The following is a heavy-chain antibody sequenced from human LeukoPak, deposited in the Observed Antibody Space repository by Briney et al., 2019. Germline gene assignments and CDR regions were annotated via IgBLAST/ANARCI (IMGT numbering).Heavy chain of an antibody. CDR1: GFTFSIYG. J-gene: IGHJ4*02. D-gene: IGHD6-13*01. V-gene: IGHV3-30*02. Sequence: GGSLRLSCAASGFTFSIYGVHWVRQAPGRGLEWVTFIHYDGSDIYYADSVKGRFTISRDNSKNTLYLQMNSLRAEDTAVYYCARELIAAAGEIDYWGQGTLVTVSS. CDR2: IHYDGSDI. CDR3: ARELIAAAGEIDY.